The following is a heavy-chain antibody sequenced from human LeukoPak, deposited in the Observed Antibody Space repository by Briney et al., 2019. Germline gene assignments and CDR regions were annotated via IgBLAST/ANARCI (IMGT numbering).Heavy chain of an antibody. Sequence: PGGSLRLSCEASGFTFSNYWMNWVRQAPGKGLEWVSSISSSSSYIYYADSVKGRFTISRDNAKNSLYLQMNSLRAEDTAVYYCARDPAASDIVVVPADYWGQGTLVTVSS. J-gene: IGHJ4*02. CDR2: ISSSSSYI. V-gene: IGHV3-21*01. CDR3: ARDPAASDIVVVPADY. D-gene: IGHD2-2*01. CDR1: GFTFSNYW.